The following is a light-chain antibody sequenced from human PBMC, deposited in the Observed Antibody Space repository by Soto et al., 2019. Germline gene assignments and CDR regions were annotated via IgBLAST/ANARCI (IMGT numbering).Light chain of an antibody. Sequence: EIVLTQSPGTLSLSPGESATLSCRASQSVRSSYLAWYQQKPGQAPRLLIYGASSRATGIPDRFTGRGSGTDFTLTISRLEPEDFAVYYCQHYDSLSFGQGTRLEI. CDR2: GAS. V-gene: IGKV3-20*01. CDR3: QHYDSLS. J-gene: IGKJ5*01. CDR1: QSVRSSY.